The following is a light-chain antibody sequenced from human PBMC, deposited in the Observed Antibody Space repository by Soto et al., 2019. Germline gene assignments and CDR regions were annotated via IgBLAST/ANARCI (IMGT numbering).Light chain of an antibody. CDR2: EVS. CDR1: NSNIGRHSV. CDR3: CSYAGNNTLV. V-gene: IGLV2-23*02. J-gene: IGLJ3*02. Sequence: QSVLTQPPSTSGTPGQRVTISCSGANSNIGRHSVSWYRQYTGKAPELIIYEVSQRPSTFFNRFSGSKSGNTASLTVSGLQSDDEADYYCCSYAGNNTLVFGGGTKLTVL.